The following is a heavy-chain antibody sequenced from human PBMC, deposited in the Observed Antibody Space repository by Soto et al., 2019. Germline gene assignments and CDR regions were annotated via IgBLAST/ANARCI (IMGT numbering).Heavy chain of an antibody. J-gene: IGHJ6*02. CDR1: GFSLSNARMG. Sequence: SGPAGEPTETLTLTCTVSGFSLSNARMGVSWIRQPPGKALEWLAHIFSNDEKSYSTSLKSRLTISKDTSKSQVVLTMTNMDPVDTATYYCARSSYYYDSSRYYYYYGMDVWGQGTTVTVSS. CDR3: ARSSYYYDSSRYYYYYGMDV. D-gene: IGHD3-22*01. CDR2: IFSNDEK. V-gene: IGHV2-26*01.